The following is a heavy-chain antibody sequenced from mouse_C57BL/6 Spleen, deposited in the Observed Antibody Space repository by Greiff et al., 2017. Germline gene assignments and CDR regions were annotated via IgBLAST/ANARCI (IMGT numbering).Heavy chain of an antibody. CDR1: GYTFTSYW. CDR2: IYPGSGST. D-gene: IGHD2-3*01. CDR3: ARSYDGYYGAMDY. J-gene: IGHJ4*01. Sequence: QVQLQQPGAELVKPGASVKMSCKASGYTFTSYWITWVKQRPGQGLEWIGDIYPGSGSTTYNEKFKSKATLTVDTSSSTAYMQLSSLTSEDSAVYYCARSYDGYYGAMDYWGQGTSVTVSS. V-gene: IGHV1-55*01.